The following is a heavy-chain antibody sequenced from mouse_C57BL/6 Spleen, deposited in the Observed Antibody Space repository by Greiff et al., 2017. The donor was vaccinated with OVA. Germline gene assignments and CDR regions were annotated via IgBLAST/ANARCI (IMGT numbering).Heavy chain of an antibody. CDR3: AREAYGNLWYFDV. CDR1: GYTFTSYW. J-gene: IGHJ1*03. V-gene: IGHV1-64*01. CDR2: IHPNSGST. Sequence: QVHVKQSGAELVKPGASVKLSCKASGYTFTSYWMHWVKQRPGQGLEWIGMIHPNSGSTNYNEKFKSKATLTVDKSSSTAYMQLSSLTSEDSAVYYCAREAYGNLWYFDVWGTGTTVTVSS. D-gene: IGHD2-1*01.